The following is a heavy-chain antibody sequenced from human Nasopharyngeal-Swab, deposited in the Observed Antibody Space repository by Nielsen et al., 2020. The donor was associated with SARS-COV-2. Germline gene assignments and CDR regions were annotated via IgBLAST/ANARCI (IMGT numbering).Heavy chain of an antibody. CDR1: GYTFTSYG. J-gene: IGHJ3*02. CDR3: ASSITMIVGDAFDI. Sequence: ASVKVSCKASGYTFTSYGISWVRQASGQGLEWMGWISAYNGNTNYAQKLQGRVTMTTDTSTSTAYMELRSLRSDDTAVYYCASSITMIVGDAFDIWGQGTMVTVSS. V-gene: IGHV1-18*01. D-gene: IGHD3-22*01. CDR2: ISAYNGNT.